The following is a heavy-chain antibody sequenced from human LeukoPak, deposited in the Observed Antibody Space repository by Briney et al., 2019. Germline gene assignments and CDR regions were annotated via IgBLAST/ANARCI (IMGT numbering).Heavy chain of an antibody. V-gene: IGHV1-24*01. J-gene: IGHJ6*02. CDR2: IDPDNGVT. CDR1: GYTLTELS. Sequence: ASVKVSCKVSGYTLTELSMHWVRQAPGQGLELMGGIDPDNGVTNYAQKFKGRVTMTGDTSIGTAYMEVRSLTSEDTAVYYCATVPVPPYCMDVWGQGTTVTVSS. CDR3: ATVPVPPYCMDV. D-gene: IGHD2-2*01.